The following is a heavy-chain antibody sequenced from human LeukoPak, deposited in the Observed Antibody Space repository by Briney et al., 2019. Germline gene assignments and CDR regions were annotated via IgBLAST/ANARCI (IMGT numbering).Heavy chain of an antibody. CDR2: ISGSGGST. Sequence: QAGGSLRLSCAASGFTFSSYAMSWVRQAPGKGLEWVSAISGSGGSTYYADSVKGRFTISRDNSKNTLYLQMNSLRAEDTAVYYCAKVLFNDWRDAGDPTLDYWGQGTLVTVSS. J-gene: IGHJ4*02. D-gene: IGHD3-3*01. CDR1: GFTFSSYA. CDR3: AKVLFNDWRDAGDPTLDY. V-gene: IGHV3-23*01.